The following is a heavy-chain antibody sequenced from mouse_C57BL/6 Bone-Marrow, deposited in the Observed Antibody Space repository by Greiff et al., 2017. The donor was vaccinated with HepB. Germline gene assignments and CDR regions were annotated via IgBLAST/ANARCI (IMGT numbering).Heavy chain of an antibody. Sequence: EVNLVESGGDLVKPGGSLKLSCAASGFTFSSYGMSWVRQTPDKRLEWVATISSGGSYTYYPDSVKGRFTISRDNAKNTLYLQMSSLKSEDTAMYYCARQGTTVVRYFDVWGTGTTVTVSS. CDR1: GFTFSSYG. J-gene: IGHJ1*03. V-gene: IGHV5-6*01. CDR3: ARQGTTVVRYFDV. D-gene: IGHD1-1*01. CDR2: ISSGGSYT.